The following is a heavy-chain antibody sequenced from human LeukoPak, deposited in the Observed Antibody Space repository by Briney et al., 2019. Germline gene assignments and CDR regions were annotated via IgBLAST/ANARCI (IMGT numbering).Heavy chain of an antibody. V-gene: IGHV3-74*01. J-gene: IGHJ4*02. D-gene: IGHD5-18*01. CDR3: ANQYSYGLFDK. CDR1: GFTFSSYW. CDR2: INSDGSST. Sequence: GGSLRLSCAASGFTFSSYWMHWVRQGPGKGLVWVSRINSDGSSTSYADSVKGRFTISRDNSKNTLYLQMSSLRAEDTAIYYCANQYSYGLFDKWGRGTLVTVSS.